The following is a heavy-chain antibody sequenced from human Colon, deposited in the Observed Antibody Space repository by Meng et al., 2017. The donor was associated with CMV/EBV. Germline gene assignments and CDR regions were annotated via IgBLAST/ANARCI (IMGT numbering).Heavy chain of an antibody. D-gene: IGHD2-2*01. Sequence: GESLKISCAASGFTFSSYAMHWVRQAPGKGLEWVAVISYDGSNKYYADSVKGRFTISRDNAKNSLYLQMNSLRAEDTAVYYCARGYCSTTTCMGGYWGQGTLVTVSS. CDR2: ISYDGSNK. CDR1: GFTFSSYA. CDR3: ARGYCSTTTCMGGY. J-gene: IGHJ4*02. V-gene: IGHV3-30*04.